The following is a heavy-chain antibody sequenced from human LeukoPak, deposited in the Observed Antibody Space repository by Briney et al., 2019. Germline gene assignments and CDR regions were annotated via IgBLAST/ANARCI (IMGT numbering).Heavy chain of an antibody. CDR2: IYYSGST. Sequence: SETLSLTCTVSGGSISSYYWSWIRQPPGKGLEWIGYIYYSGSTNYNPSLKSRVTISVDTSKNQFSLKLSSVTAADTAVYYGARESYYDSSGYYTTGAFDIWGQGTMVTVSS. CDR3: ARESYYDSSGYYTTGAFDI. D-gene: IGHD3-22*01. CDR1: GGSISSYY. J-gene: IGHJ3*02. V-gene: IGHV4-59*01.